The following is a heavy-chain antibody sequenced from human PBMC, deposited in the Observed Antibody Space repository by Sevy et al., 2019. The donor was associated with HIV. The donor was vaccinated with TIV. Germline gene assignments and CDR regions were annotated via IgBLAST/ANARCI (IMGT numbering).Heavy chain of an antibody. D-gene: IGHD4-17*01. V-gene: IGHV3-33*01. J-gene: IGHJ4*02. Sequence: GGSLRLSCAASGFTFSSYGMHWVRQAPGKGLEWVAHRWFDGSNTYYADSVKGRFTISRDIAKNTLHLQMNSLRGEDTAVYYCARDLEFYDNGDYGPAFMPDYWGQGTLVTVSS. CDR2: RWFDGSNT. CDR1: GFTFSSYG. CDR3: ARDLEFYDNGDYGPAFMPDY.